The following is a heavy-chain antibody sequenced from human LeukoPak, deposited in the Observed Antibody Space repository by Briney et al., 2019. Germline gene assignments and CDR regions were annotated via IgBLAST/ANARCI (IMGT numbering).Heavy chain of an antibody. CDR1: GVTFSGSA. CDR2: IRSKANSYAT. D-gene: IGHD3-22*01. J-gene: IGHJ6*03. CDR3: TSRARIYYDSSGYSVAYYYYYYMDV. V-gene: IGHV3-73*01. Sequence: GGSLRLSCAASGVTFSGSAMHWVRQASGKGLEWVGRIRSKANSYATAYAASVKGSFTISRDDSKNTAYLQMNSLKTEDTAVYYCTSRARIYYDSSGYSVAYYYYYYMDVWGKGTTVTVSS.